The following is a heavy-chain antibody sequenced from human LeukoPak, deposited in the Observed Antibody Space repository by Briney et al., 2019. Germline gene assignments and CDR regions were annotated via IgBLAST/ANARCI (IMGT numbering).Heavy chain of an antibody. V-gene: IGHV3-7*01. CDR3: SRDLTNTNWPEVFDP. D-gene: IGHD5-24*01. CDR2: IKQDGSEK. J-gene: IGHJ5*02. CDR1: GFIFSTYW. Sequence: PGGSLRLSCAASGFIFSTYWMRWVRQAPGKGLEWVANIKQDGSEKYYVDSVKGRFTISRDNAKDSLYLQMNRLRAEDTAVYFCSRDLTNTNWPEVFDPWGQGTLVTVSS.